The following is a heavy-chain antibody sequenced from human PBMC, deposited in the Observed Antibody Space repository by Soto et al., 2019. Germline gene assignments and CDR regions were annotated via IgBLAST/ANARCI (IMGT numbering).Heavy chain of an antibody. J-gene: IGHJ3*02. Sequence: QGQLVQSGAEVKKPGASVKVSCKASGYTFTSFGITSVRQAPGQGLEWMGWISTYNGKANYAQKLQGRVTVTRDTSTNTAYMELRSLRSDDTAVYYCAKDGYGNNDGDALHIWGQGTMVTVSS. V-gene: IGHV1-18*04. CDR1: GYTFTSFG. CDR2: ISTYNGKA. D-gene: IGHD4-4*01. CDR3: AKDGYGNNDGDALHI.